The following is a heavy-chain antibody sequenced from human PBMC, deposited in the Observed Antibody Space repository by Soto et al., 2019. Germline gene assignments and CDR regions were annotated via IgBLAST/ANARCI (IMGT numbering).Heavy chain of an antibody. CDR2: ISGSGGST. CDR1: GFTFSSSA. CDR3: AKDVQLELVPHYYYYYGMDV. J-gene: IGHJ6*02. D-gene: IGHD1-1*01. Sequence: PXGSLRLSCAAAGFTFSSSALSWVRQAPGKGLEWVSAISGSGGSTYYADSVKGRFTISRDNSKNTLYLQMNSLRAEDTAVYYCAKDVQLELVPHYYYYYGMDVWGQGTTVTVSS. V-gene: IGHV3-23*01.